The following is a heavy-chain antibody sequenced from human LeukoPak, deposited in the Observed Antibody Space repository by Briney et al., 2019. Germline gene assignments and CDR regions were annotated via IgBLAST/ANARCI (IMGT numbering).Heavy chain of an antibody. Sequence: PGGSLRLSCAASGFTFDDYGMSWVRQAPGKGLEWVSGINWNGGSTGYADSVKGRFTISRDNAKNSLYLQMNSLRAEDTALYYCARDRKYSSSSRGYYYYYMDVWGKGTTVTVSS. CDR3: ARDRKYSSSSRGYYYYYMDV. J-gene: IGHJ6*03. CDR1: GFTFDDYG. V-gene: IGHV3-20*04. D-gene: IGHD6-6*01. CDR2: INWNGGST.